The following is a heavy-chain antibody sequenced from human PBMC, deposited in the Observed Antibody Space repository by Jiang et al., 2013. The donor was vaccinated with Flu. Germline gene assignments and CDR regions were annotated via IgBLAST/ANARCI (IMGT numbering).Heavy chain of an antibody. D-gene: IGHD6-13*01. CDR2: IYHSGST. J-gene: IGHJ5*02. V-gene: IGHV4-4*02. CDR3: ARARVAAGTLEGHWFDP. Sequence: GSGLVKPSGTLSLTCAVSGGSISSSNWWSWVRQPPGKGLEWIGEIYHSGSTNYNPSLKSRVTISVDKSKNQFSLKLSSVTAADTAVYYCARARVAAGTLEGHWFDPWGQGTLVTVSS. CDR1: GGSISSSNW.